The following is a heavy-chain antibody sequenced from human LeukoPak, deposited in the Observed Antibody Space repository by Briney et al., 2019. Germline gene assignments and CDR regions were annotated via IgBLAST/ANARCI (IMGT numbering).Heavy chain of an antibody. Sequence: PGGSLRLSCAASGFTFSSCAMHWVRQAPGKGLEWVALTSYDGSNRYYVDSVKGRFTISRDNSKNTLYLQMNSLRAEDTAVYYCARPIYGSGSYHDAFDIWGQGTMVTVSS. CDR1: GFTFSSCA. CDR3: ARPIYGSGSYHDAFDI. V-gene: IGHV3-30-3*01. J-gene: IGHJ3*02. D-gene: IGHD3-10*01. CDR2: TSYDGSNR.